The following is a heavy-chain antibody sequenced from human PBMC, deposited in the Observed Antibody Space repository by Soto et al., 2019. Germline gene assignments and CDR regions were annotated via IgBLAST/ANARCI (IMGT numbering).Heavy chain of an antibody. D-gene: IGHD3-22*01. CDR2: LSPADSDT. V-gene: IGHV5-51*01. Sequence: AQYLKISCQGSGYNFTIYWTACVRQMPSKGLEWMGLLSPADSDTRYSPSYQGQVTISADKSISAAYLQWSSLKAADTAMYYCARQGRDYYDRSGLRGDVSASWAQGSLVTVSS. CDR3: ARQGRDYYDRSGLRGDVSAS. J-gene: IGHJ5*02. CDR1: GYNFTIYW.